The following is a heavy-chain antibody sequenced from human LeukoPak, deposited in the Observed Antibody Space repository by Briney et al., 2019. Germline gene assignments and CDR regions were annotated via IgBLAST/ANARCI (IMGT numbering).Heavy chain of an antibody. CDR2: INHSGST. Sequence: PSETLSLTCAVYGGSFSGYYWSWIRQPPGKGLEWIGEINHSGSTNYNPSLKSRVTISVDTSKNQFSLKLSSVTAADTAVYYCARGKQIVRGYFDLWGRGTLVTVSS. CDR1: GGSFSGYY. J-gene: IGHJ2*01. CDR3: ARGKQIVRGYFDL. V-gene: IGHV4-34*01. D-gene: IGHD3-22*01.